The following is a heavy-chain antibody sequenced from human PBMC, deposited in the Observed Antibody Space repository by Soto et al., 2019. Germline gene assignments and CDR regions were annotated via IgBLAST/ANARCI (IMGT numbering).Heavy chain of an antibody. V-gene: IGHV3-74*01. J-gene: IGHJ4*02. CDR1: GFTFSSYW. D-gene: IGHD4-4*01. CDR3: ARDSNYDFDY. Sequence: PWGSLRLSCAASGFTFSSYWMHWVRQVPGKGLVWVSRISSDGSSTSFADSVKGRFTISRNNAKNTLYLQMNSLRAEHTAVYYCARDSNYDFDYWGQGTLVTVSS. CDR2: ISSDGSST.